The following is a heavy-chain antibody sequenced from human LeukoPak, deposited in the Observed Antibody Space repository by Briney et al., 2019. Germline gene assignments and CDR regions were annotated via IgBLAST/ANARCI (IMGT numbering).Heavy chain of an antibody. J-gene: IGHJ4*02. Sequence: GASVKVSCKASGYSFTVYYMHWVRQAPGQGLEWMGWINPNNGGTNYAQKFLGRVTMTRDTSISTAYMELSRLRSDDTAVYYCASLYGDYVASDYWGQGTLVTVSS. V-gene: IGHV1-2*02. D-gene: IGHD4-17*01. CDR2: INPNNGGT. CDR1: GYSFTVYY. CDR3: ASLYGDYVASDY.